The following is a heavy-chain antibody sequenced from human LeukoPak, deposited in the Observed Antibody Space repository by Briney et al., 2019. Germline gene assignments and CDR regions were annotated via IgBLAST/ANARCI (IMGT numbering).Heavy chain of an antibody. J-gene: IGHJ3*02. V-gene: IGHV1-69*13. CDR3: ASEVPHPPNAFDI. CDR2: IIPIFGTA. CDR1: GGTFSSYA. Sequence: SVKVSCKASGGTFSSYAISWVRQAPGQGLEWMGGIIPIFGTANYAQKFQGRVTITADESTSTAYMELSSLRSEDTAVYYCASEVPHPPNAFDIWGQGTMVTVSS. D-gene: IGHD4/OR15-4a*01.